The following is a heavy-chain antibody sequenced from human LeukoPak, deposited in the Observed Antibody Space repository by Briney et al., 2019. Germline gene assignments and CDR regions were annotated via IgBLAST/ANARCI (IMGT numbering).Heavy chain of an antibody. CDR1: GFTFSNSW. V-gene: IGHV3-74*01. J-gene: IGHJ4*02. CDR3: VRDVVTAMVREFDS. D-gene: IGHD5-18*01. CDR2: INSDGKTT. Sequence: GGSLRLSCAVSGFTFSNSWMHWVRQAQGNGLVWVSRINSDGKTTTYADSVKGRFTISTDNAKNTLYLQMNSLSAEDTAVYCCVRDVVTAMVREFDSWGQGTLVTVSS.